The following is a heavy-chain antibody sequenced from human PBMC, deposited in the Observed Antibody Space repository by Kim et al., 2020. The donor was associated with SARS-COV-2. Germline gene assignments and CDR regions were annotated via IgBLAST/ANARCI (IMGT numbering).Heavy chain of an antibody. CDR2: ILSDGLYT. V-gene: IGHV3-30*03. Sequence: GGSLRLSCSASGFTFSDYGMHWGRQAPGKGREWVAVILSDGLYTYYADSVKGRLTISRDNSKSTLFLEMNSLRAADMVVYFCATLSGSRHSYSYF. CDR1: GFTFSDYG. CDR3: ATLSGSRHSYSYF. J-gene: IGHJ2*01. D-gene: IGHD3-10*01.